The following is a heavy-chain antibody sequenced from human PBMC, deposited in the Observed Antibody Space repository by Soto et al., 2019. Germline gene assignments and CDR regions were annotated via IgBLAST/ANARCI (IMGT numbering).Heavy chain of an antibody. CDR2: IYYSGST. CDR3: ARAFDYYDSSGSLDY. V-gene: IGHV4-59*01. Sequence: PSETLSPTCTVSGGSISSYYWSWIRQPPGKGLEWIGYIYYSGSTNYNPSLKSRVTISVDTSKNQFSLKLSSVTAADTAVYYCARAFDYYDSSGSLDYWGQGTLVTVSS. CDR1: GGSISSYY. J-gene: IGHJ4*02. D-gene: IGHD3-22*01.